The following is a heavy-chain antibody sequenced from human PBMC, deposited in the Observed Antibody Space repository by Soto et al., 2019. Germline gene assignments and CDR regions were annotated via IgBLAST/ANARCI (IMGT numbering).Heavy chain of an antibody. D-gene: IGHD4-17*01. V-gene: IGHV1-69*01. CDR1: GGTFSSYA. J-gene: IGHJ6*02. Sequence: QVQLVQSGAEVKKPGSSVKVSCTASGGTFSSYAISWVRQAPGQGLEWMGGIIPIFGTANYAQKFQGRVTITADESTSTAYMELSSLRSEDTAVYYCARVEVTTKDYYYYYGMDVWGQGTTVTVSS. CDR3: ARVEVTTKDYYYYYGMDV. CDR2: IIPIFGTA.